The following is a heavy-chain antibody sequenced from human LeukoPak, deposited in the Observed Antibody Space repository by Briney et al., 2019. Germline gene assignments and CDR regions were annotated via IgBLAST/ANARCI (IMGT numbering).Heavy chain of an antibody. D-gene: IGHD6-13*01. CDR3: ARNKITPAADMGYHYCGMGV. Sequence: SETLSLTCTVSGGSISSYYWSWIRQPPGKGLEWIGYIYYSGTTNYNPSLKSRVTIAVDTSKNQFSLKLNSVTAADTAVYYCARNKITPAADMGYHYCGMGVWGQGTTVAVSS. J-gene: IGHJ6*02. V-gene: IGHV4-59*12. CDR2: IYYSGTT. CDR1: GGSISSYY.